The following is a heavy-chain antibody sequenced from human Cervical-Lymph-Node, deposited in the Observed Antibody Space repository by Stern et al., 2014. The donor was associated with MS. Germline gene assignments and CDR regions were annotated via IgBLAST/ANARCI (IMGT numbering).Heavy chain of an antibody. CDR1: GDSISSYTHY. CDR2: VYYSGAT. CDR3: AKHACTGAACPFDL. Sequence: QVQLQESGPGLVKPSETLSLTCAVSGDSISSYTHYWAWIRQPPGKGLEWIGSVYYSGATSYNPPPKSPVPISVDPSKNHFPLGLNALTAADTAVYYCAKHACTGAACPFDLWGQGTLVTVSS. V-gene: IGHV4-39*01. D-gene: IGHD2-8*02. J-gene: IGHJ4*02.